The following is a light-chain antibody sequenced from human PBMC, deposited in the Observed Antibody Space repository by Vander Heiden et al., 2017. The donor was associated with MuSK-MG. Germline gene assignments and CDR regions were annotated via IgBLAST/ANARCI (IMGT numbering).Light chain of an antibody. CDR3: QQYGRSLYT. CDR1: QSVSSSY. CDR2: AAS. J-gene: IGKJ2*01. V-gene: IGKV3-20*01. Sequence: EIVLTPSPGTLSLSPGERATLSCRANQSVSSSYLAWYQQKPGQAPRLLIYAASSRATGIPDRFSGSGSGADFTLTISRLEPEDFAVYYCQQYGRSLYTFGQGTKLEIK.